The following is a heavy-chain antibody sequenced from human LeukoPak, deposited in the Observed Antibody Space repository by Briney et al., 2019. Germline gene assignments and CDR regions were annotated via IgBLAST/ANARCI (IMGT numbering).Heavy chain of an antibody. J-gene: IGHJ4*02. CDR1: GASLSSYY. CDR2: IFYRGAT. Sequence: PSETLSLTCTVSGASLSSYYWSWIRQPPGKGLEWIGYIFYRGATHYNPSLKSRVTISVDTSKNQFSLRLTSVTAADTAVYYCASGPYPAAGTDHQFDYWGQGILVTVFS. CDR3: ASGPYPAAGTDHQFDY. D-gene: IGHD6-13*01. V-gene: IGHV4-59*01.